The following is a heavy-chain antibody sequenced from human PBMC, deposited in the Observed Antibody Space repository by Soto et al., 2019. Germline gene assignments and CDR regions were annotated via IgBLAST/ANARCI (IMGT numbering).Heavy chain of an antibody. CDR1: GFTFSDYY. CDR2: ISSSGSTI. Sequence: QVQLVESGGGLVKPGGSLRLSCAASGFTFSDYYMSWIRQAPGKGLEWVSYISSSGSTIYYADSVKGRFTSSRDNAKNSLYLQMNSLRAEDTAVYYCARDLPWGYDILTGSDYWGQGTLVTVSS. D-gene: IGHD3-9*01. V-gene: IGHV3-11*01. J-gene: IGHJ4*02. CDR3: ARDLPWGYDILTGSDY.